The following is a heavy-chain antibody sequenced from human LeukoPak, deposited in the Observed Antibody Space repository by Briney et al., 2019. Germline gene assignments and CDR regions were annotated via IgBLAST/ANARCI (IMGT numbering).Heavy chain of an antibody. J-gene: IGHJ6*03. CDR3: AKIHDYGDYTFYYYYYMDV. V-gene: IGHV3-30*02. Sequence: GGSLRLSCAASGFTFSSYGMHWVRQAPGKGLEWVAFIRHDGSNKYYADSVKGRFTISRDNSKNTLYLQMNSLRAEDTAVYYCAKIHDYGDYTFYYYYYMDVWGKGTTVTVSS. D-gene: IGHD4-17*01. CDR1: GFTFSSYG. CDR2: IRHDGSNK.